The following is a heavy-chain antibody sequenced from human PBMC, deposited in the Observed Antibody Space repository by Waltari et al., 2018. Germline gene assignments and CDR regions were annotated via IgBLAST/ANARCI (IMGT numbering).Heavy chain of an antibody. V-gene: IGHV3-23*01. CDR3: AKAARALEWLLQDY. Sequence: EVQLLESGGGLVQPGGSLRLSCAASGFTFSSYAMSWVRQAPGKGLEWVSAISGSGGSTYYAESVKGRFTISRDNAKNTLYLQMNSLRAEETAVYYCAKAARALEWLLQDYWGQGTLVTVSS. J-gene: IGHJ4*02. CDR2: ISGSGGST. D-gene: IGHD3-3*01. CDR1: GFTFSSYA.